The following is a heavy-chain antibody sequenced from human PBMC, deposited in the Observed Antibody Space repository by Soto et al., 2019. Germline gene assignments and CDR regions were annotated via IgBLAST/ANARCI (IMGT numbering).Heavy chain of an antibody. CDR1: GFTFSNAW. CDR3: TPAAEPWISGYDSTFDY. J-gene: IGHJ4*02. Sequence: EVQLVESGGGLVKPGGSLRLSCAASGFTFSNAWMNWVRQAPGKGLEWVGRIKSKTDGGTTDYAARVKGRFTISRDDSTNTLYLQMNSLKTEDTAVYYCTPAAEPWISGYDSTFDYWGQGTLVTVSS. CDR2: IKSKTDGGTT. V-gene: IGHV3-15*07. D-gene: IGHD5-12*01.